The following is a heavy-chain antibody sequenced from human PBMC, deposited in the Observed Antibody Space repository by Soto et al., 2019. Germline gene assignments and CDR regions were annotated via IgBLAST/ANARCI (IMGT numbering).Heavy chain of an antibody. CDR3: ARDSTMVRGVINYYYYGMDV. D-gene: IGHD3-10*01. Sequence: PSESLSPTSALSGGSISGSNWWSWVRQPPAKGLEWIGEIYHSGSTNYNPSLKSRVTISVDKSKNQFSLKLSSVTAADTAVYYCARDSTMVRGVINYYYYGMDVWGQGTTVT. CDR1: GGSISGSNW. CDR2: IYHSGST. V-gene: IGHV4-4*02. J-gene: IGHJ6*02.